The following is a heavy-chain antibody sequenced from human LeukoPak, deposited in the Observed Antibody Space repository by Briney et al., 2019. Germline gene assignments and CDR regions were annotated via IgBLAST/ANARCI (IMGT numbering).Heavy chain of an antibody. J-gene: IGHJ4*02. CDR2: ISGDGGST. V-gene: IGHV3-43*02. Sequence: GGSLRLSCATSGFTFDDYAMHRVRQAPGKGLEWVCLISGDGGSTYYPDSVKGRFTISRDNSRNSLYLQMNNPRTEDTALYYCAKDGLHCTNGVCYSAMIDYWGQGTLVTVSS. CDR1: GFTFDDYA. CDR3: AKDGLHCTNGVCYSAMIDY. D-gene: IGHD2-8*01.